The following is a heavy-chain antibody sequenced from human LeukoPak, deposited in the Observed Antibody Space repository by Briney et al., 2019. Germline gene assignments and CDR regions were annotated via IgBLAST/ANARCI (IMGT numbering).Heavy chain of an antibody. CDR3: ARSNYYDSSGPKEEGTYYFDY. Sequence: GESLKIFRKGAGYSFTSYWIGWVRQISGKGLEWMGIIYPGDSDTRYSPSFQGQVTISADKSISTAYLQWSSLKASETAMYYCARSNYYDSSGPKEEGTYYFDYWGQGTLVTVSS. D-gene: IGHD3-22*01. CDR2: IYPGDSDT. CDR1: GYSFTSYW. J-gene: IGHJ4*02. V-gene: IGHV5-51*01.